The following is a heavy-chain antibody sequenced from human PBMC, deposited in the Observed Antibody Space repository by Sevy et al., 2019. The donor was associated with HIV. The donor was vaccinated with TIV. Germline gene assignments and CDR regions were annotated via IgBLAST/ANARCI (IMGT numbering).Heavy chain of an antibody. CDR1: GYTFTTYP. J-gene: IGHJ4*02. Sequence: ASVKVSCKASGYTFTTYPIGWVRQAPGQGLEWMGWISTYSGETRDAQKFQGRATMTTDTSTSTAYLDLRSLRSADTALYYCARDSDGSGHYYADFFDYWGQGTLVTVSS. CDR2: ISTYSGET. CDR3: ARDSDGSGHYYADFFDY. D-gene: IGHD3-22*01. V-gene: IGHV1-18*01.